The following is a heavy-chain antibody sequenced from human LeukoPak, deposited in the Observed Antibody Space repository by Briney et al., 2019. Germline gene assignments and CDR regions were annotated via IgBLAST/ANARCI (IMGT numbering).Heavy chain of an antibody. J-gene: IGHJ4*02. Sequence: SETLSLTCTVSGGSISSYYWSWIRQPPGEGLEWIGHIYYSGSTNYNPSLKSRVTISIDTSKNQFSLRLSSVTAADTVVYYCARGAAGYSYGWGQGTLVTVSS. D-gene: IGHD5-18*01. CDR2: IYYSGST. V-gene: IGHV4-59*01. CDR3: ARGAAGYSYG. CDR1: GGSISSYY.